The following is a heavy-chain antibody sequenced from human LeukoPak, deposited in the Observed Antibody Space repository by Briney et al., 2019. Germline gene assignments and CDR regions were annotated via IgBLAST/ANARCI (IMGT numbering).Heavy chain of an antibody. D-gene: IGHD2-2*01. CDR3: ARDSRYCSSANCYFDY. CDR2: INSISSTI. CDR1: GFTFSSCS. Sequence: PGGSLRLSCAASGFTFSSCSMNWVRQAPGKGLEWVSFINSISSTIYYTDSVRGRFTISRDNAKNSLYLQINSLRDEDTAVYYCARDSRYCSSANCYFDYWGQGTLVTVSS. V-gene: IGHV3-48*02. J-gene: IGHJ4*02.